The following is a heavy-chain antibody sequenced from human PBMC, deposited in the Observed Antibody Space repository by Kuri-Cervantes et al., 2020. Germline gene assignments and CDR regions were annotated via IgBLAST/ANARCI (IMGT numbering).Heavy chain of an antibody. Sequence: GSLRLSCTVSGGSISSSYWSWIRQPPGKGLEWIGYIYYSGSTNYNPSLKSRVTISVDTSKNRFSLKLSSVTAADTAVYYCARGRGLGMIVVVPFDYWGQGTLVTVSS. D-gene: IGHD3-22*01. CDR1: GGSISSSY. CDR2: IYYSGST. CDR3: ARGRGLGMIVVVPFDY. V-gene: IGHV4-59*12. J-gene: IGHJ4*02.